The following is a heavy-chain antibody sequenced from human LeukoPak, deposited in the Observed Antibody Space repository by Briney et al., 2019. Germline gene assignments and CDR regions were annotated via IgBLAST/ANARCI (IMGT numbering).Heavy chain of an antibody. CDR1: GFTFSDYA. CDR3: ARDYWWNYDY. D-gene: IGHD1-7*01. J-gene: IGHJ4*02. CDR2: ISKDGSDK. V-gene: IGHV3-30-3*01. Sequence: GGSLRLSCAASGFTFSDYAMHWVRQAPGKGLEWVAVISKDGSDKYYPGSVRGRFTISRDNSKNTIYLQMDGLRAEDTAIYYCARDYWWNYDYWGQGTLVTVSS.